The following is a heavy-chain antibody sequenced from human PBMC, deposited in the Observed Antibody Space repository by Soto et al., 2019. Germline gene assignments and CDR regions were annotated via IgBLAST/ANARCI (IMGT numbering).Heavy chain of an antibody. V-gene: IGHV1-24*01. D-gene: IGHD6-19*01. CDR2: FDPEDGET. CDR1: GYTLTELS. CDR3: ATLGLVRDYYYYYGMDV. J-gene: IGHJ6*02. Sequence: GXSVKVSCKVSGYTLTELSMHWVRQAPGKGLEWMGGFDPEDGETIYAQKFQGRVTMTEDTSTDTAYMELSSLRSEDTAVYYCATLGLVRDYYYYYGMDVWSQGTTVTAP.